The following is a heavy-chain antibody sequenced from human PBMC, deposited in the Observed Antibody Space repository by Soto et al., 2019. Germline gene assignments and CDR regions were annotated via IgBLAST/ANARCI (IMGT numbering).Heavy chain of an antibody. J-gene: IGHJ4*02. Sequence: PGGSLRLSCAASGFTFSSYAMSWVRQAPGKGLEWVSYISDSCSTIHYADSVKGRFTISRDNAKNSLYLQMNSLRAEDTAVYYCARDDYPYYDDSSGYHFDYWGQGALVTVSS. CDR1: GFTFSSYA. CDR2: ISDSCSTI. V-gene: IGHV3-48*01. D-gene: IGHD3-22*01. CDR3: ARDDYPYYDDSSGYHFDY.